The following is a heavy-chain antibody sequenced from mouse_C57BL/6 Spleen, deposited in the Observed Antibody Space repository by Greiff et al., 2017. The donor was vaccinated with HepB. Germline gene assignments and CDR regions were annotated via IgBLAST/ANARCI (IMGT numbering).Heavy chain of an antibody. J-gene: IGHJ3*01. Sequence: VQLQQSGAELVRPGTSVKVSCKASGYAFTNYLIEWVKQRPGQGLEWIGVINPGSGGTNYNEKFKGKATLTADKSSSTAYMQLSSLTSEDSAVYFCARKRAPMMVKEWFAYWGQGTLVTVSA. V-gene: IGHV1-54*01. CDR1: GYAFTNYL. CDR2: INPGSGGT. CDR3: ARKRAPMMVKEWFAY. D-gene: IGHD2-3*01.